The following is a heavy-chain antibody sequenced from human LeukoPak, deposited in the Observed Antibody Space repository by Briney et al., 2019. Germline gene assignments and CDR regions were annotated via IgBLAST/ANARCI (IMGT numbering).Heavy chain of an antibody. J-gene: IGHJ4*02. V-gene: IGHV3-30-3*01. CDR2: ISYDGSNK. CDR1: GFTFSSYA. D-gene: IGHD3-9*01. Sequence: GGSLRLSCAASGFTFSSYATHWVRQAPGKGLEWVAVISYDGSNKYYADSVKGRFTISRDNSKNTLYLQMNSLRAEDTAVYYCARDRPRITIFDDWGQGTLVTVSS. CDR3: ARDRPRITIFDD.